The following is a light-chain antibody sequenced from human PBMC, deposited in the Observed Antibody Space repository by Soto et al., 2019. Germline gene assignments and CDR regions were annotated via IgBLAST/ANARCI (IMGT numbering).Light chain of an antibody. V-gene: IGKV1-8*01. J-gene: IGKJ1*01. CDR1: QGISSY. CDR3: QQYYSYPLT. Sequence: AIQLTQSPSSLSASLGDRVTITCRASQGISSYLAWYQQKPGKAPKLLIYAASSLQSGVPSRFSGSGSGTDFTPTISCLQSEDFATYYCQQYYSYPLTFGQGTKVDIK. CDR2: AAS.